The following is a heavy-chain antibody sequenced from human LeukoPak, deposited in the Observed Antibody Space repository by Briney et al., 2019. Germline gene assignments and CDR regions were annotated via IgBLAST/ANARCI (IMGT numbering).Heavy chain of an antibody. D-gene: IGHD3-22*01. CDR2: ISGSGGST. V-gene: IGHV3-23*01. CDR1: GFTFSSYA. CDR3: ASPGHYYDSSGYYNY. J-gene: IGHJ4*02. Sequence: GSLRLSCAASGFTFSSYAMSWVRQAPGKGLEWVSAISGSGGSTYYADSVKGRFTISRDNSKNTLYLQMNSLRAEDTAVYYCASPGHYYDSSGYYNYWGQGTLVTVSS.